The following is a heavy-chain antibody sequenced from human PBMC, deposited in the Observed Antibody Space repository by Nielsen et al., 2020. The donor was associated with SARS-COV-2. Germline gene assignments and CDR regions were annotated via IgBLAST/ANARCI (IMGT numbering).Heavy chain of an antibody. Sequence: GESLKISCAASGFTFSTYGIHWVRQAPGKGLEWVATISYDGSDEHYADSVKGRFTISRDNSKNTLYLQLTSLRADDTAVYFCAKDGEGDFWGGPSPLDYWGQGTLVTVSS. CDR1: GFTFSTYG. CDR2: ISYDGSDE. D-gene: IGHD3-3*01. J-gene: IGHJ4*02. CDR3: AKDGEGDFWGGPSPLDY. V-gene: IGHV3-30*18.